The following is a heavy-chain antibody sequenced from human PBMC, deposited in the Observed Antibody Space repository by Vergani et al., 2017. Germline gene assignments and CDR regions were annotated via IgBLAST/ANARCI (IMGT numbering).Heavy chain of an antibody. CDR1: GFTFSSYA. D-gene: IGHD2-21*01. Sequence: EVQLLESGGGLVQPGGSLRLSCAASGFTFSSYAMSWVRQAPGKGLEWVSAISGSGGSTYYADSVKGRFTISRDKSKNTLYLQMNSLRAEDTAVYYCARGIVSVVVFSLFDYWGQGTLVTVSS. V-gene: IGHV3-23*01. CDR2: ISGSGGST. CDR3: ARGIVSVVVFSLFDY. J-gene: IGHJ4*02.